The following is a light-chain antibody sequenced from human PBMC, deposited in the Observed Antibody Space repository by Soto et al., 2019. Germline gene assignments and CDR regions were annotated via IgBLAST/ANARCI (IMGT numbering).Light chain of an antibody. Sequence: QLVLTQPASMSGSPGQSITISCTGTSGDVGFYDFVSWYQQHPGKVPRLIIYGVTGRPSGVSHRFSGSKSGNTASLTISGLQVEDEADYSCASYTGSSTYVFGGGTKLTVL. CDR1: SGDVGFYDF. CDR2: GVT. J-gene: IGLJ3*02. CDR3: ASYTGSSTYV. V-gene: IGLV2-14*03.